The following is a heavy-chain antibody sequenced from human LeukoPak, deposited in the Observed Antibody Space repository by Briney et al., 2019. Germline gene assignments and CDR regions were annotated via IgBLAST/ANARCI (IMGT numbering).Heavy chain of an antibody. J-gene: IGHJ4*02. CDR3: ARRGYDGDY. D-gene: IGHD5-12*01. V-gene: IGHV4-39*01. Sequence: PSETLSLTCTVSGGSISSYYWSWIRQPPGKGLEWIGSIYYSGSTYYNPSLKSRVTISVDTSKNQLSLKLSSVTAADTAVYYCARRGYDGDYWGQGTLVTVSS. CDR2: IYYSGST. CDR1: GGSISSYY.